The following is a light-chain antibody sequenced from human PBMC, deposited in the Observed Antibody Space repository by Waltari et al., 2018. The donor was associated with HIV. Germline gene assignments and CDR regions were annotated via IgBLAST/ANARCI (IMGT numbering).Light chain of an antibody. CDR3: QQYYSYPRT. Sequence: AVRLTQSPSSFSASTGDRVTITCRASQGISSYLAWYQQKPGKAPNLLIYAASTLQSGVPSRFSGSGSGTDFTLTISCLQSEDFASYYCQQYYSYPRTFGGGTKVEIK. CDR1: QGISSY. CDR2: AAS. V-gene: IGKV1-8*01. J-gene: IGKJ4*01.